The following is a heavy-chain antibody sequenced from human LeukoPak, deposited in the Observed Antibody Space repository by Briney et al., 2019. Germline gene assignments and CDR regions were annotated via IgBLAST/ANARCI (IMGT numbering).Heavy chain of an antibody. CDR2: INPNSGGT. CDR1: GYTFTGYY. CDR3: AREGRLIAARPGVDY. V-gene: IGHV1-2*02. D-gene: IGHD6-6*01. Sequence: ASVKVSFKASGYTFTGYYMHWVRQAPGQGLEWMGWINPNSGGTNYAQKFQGRVTMTRDTSISTAYMELSRLRSDDTAVYYCAREGRLIAARPGVDYWGQGTLVTVSS. J-gene: IGHJ4*02.